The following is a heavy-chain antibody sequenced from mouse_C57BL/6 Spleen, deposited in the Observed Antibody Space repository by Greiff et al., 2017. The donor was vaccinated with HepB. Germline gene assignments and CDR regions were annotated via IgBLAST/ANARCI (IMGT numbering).Heavy chain of an antibody. CDR3: ARGFSTWFAY. V-gene: IGHV1-76*01. Sequence: VQLQQSGAELVRPGASVKLSCKASGYTFTDYYINWVKQRPGQGLEWIVRIYPGSGNTYYNEKFKGKATLTAEKSSSTAYMQLSSLTSEDSAVYFCARGFSTWFAYWGQGTLVTVSA. CDR1: GYTFTDYY. CDR2: IYPGSGNT. J-gene: IGHJ3*01.